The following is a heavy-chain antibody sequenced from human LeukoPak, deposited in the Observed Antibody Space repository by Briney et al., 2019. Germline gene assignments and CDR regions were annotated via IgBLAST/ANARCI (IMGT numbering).Heavy chain of an antibody. J-gene: IGHJ4*02. V-gene: IGHV3-15*01. D-gene: IGHD5-12*01. Sequence: GGSLRLSCAASGFTFSNSGMSWVRQAPGKGLEWVGRIKSKTDGGTTDYAAPVKGRFTISRDDSKNTLYLQMNSLKTEDTAVYYCTTDGAYSGYDPAEYFDYWGQGTLVTVSS. CDR2: IKSKTDGGTT. CDR3: TTDGAYSGYDPAEYFDY. CDR1: GFTFSNSG.